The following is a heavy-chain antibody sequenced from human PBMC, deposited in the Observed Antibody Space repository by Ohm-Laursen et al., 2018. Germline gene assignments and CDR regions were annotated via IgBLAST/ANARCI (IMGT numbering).Heavy chain of an antibody. CDR1: GFALSTSG. CDR3: VRDRRGGSIELRA. V-gene: IGHV3-30*03. D-gene: IGHD6-6*01. J-gene: IGHJ4*02. Sequence: SLRLSCAASGFALSTSGINWVRQAPGKGLEWVAAMSFLGSSKYYADSVKGRFTISRDNAKNSLYLQMNSLRAEDTAVYYCVRDRRGGSIELRAGGQGALVTVSS. CDR2: MSFLGSSK.